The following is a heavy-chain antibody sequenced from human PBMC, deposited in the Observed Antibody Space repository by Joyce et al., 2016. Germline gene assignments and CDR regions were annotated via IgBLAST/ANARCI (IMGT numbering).Heavy chain of an antibody. CDR3: ARDNIGSYDY. CDR2: IRSKAKRDTT. V-gene: IGHV3-72*01. Sequence: EVQLVESGGGLVQPGGSLRLSCAASGFGVSEYYMDWVRQAPGKGLEWRGRIRSKAKRDTTEDGASLKGRISISRDDSKNSLFLQIDSLKTDDTAVYYCARDNIGSYDYWGQGTLVIVSS. J-gene: IGHJ4*02. CDR1: GFGVSEYY. D-gene: IGHD1-26*01.